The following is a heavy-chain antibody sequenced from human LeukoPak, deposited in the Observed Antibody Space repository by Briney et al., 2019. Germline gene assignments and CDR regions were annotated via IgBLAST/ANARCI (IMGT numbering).Heavy chain of an antibody. V-gene: IGHV4-39*01. CDR1: GGSISSSSYY. Sequence: PSETLSLTCTVSGGSISSSSYYWGWIRQPPGKGLEWIGSIYYSGSTYYNPSLKSRVTISVDTSKNQFSLKLSSVTAADTAVYYCARGLASKEDYWGQGTLVTVSS. D-gene: IGHD6-19*01. J-gene: IGHJ4*02. CDR3: ARGLASKEDY. CDR2: IYYSGST.